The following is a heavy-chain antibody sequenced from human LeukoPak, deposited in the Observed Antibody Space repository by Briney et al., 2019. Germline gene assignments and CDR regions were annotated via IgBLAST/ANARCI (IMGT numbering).Heavy chain of an antibody. Sequence: PGGSLRLSCAASGFTFSSYSMNWVRQAPGKGLEWVSAMSGSGGMTYTADSVKGRFTISRDNSKNTLDLQMHSLRAEDTAIYYCARSSGWYHRGPDYYYYYMDVWGKGTTVTVS. J-gene: IGHJ6*03. CDR1: GFTFSSYS. D-gene: IGHD6-19*01. CDR2: MSGSGGMT. CDR3: ARSSGWYHRGPDYYYYYMDV. V-gene: IGHV3-23*01.